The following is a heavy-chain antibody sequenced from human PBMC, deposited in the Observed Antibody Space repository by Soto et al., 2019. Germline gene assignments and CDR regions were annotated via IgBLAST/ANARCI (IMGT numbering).Heavy chain of an antibody. V-gene: IGHV5-51*01. Sequence: GESLKISCKGSGYSFTSYWIVWVRQMPGKGLEWMGIIYPGDSDNRYSPSFQGQVTISADKSISSAHLQWSSLKASDTAMYYCARQGPHRNYYFDYWRQGTLVTVSS. CDR2: IYPGDSDN. CDR1: GYSFTSYW. J-gene: IGHJ4*02. D-gene: IGHD4-4*01. CDR3: ARQGPHRNYYFDY.